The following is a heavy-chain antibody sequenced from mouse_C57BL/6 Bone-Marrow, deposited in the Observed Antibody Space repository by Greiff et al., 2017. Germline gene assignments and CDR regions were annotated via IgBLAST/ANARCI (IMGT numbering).Heavy chain of an antibody. D-gene: IGHD4-1*01. Sequence: LVESGAELVKPGASVKISCKASGYAFSSYWMNWVKQRPGKGLEWIGQIYPGDGDTNYNGKFKGKATLTADKSSSTAYMQLSSLTSEDSAVYFCASSNWGPWFAYWGQGTLVTVSA. CDR2: IYPGDGDT. CDR1: GYAFSSYW. CDR3: ASSNWGPWFAY. J-gene: IGHJ3*01. V-gene: IGHV1-80*01.